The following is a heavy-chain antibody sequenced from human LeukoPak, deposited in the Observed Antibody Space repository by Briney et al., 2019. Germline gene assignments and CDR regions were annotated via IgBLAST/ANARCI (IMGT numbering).Heavy chain of an antibody. CDR2: INAGNDNT. CDR3: AKSNSWSSGPTTYYYGMDF. V-gene: IGHV1-3*01. CDR1: GYTFIDYA. D-gene: IGHD6-19*01. Sequence: ASVKISCKTSGYTFIDYAMHWVRQAPGQGLEWMGWINAGNDNTKYSQKFQGRVTITRDTSASTAYLELTSLRSEDAAVYYCAKSNSWSSGPTTYYYGMDFWGQGTTVTVS. J-gene: IGHJ6*02.